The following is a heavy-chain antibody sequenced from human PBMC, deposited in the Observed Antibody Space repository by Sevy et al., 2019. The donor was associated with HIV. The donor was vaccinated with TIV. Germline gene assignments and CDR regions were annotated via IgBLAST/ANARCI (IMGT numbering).Heavy chain of an antibody. CDR1: GFTFSNAW. J-gene: IGHJ3*02. CDR3: TTDFPLDAFDI. V-gene: IGHV3-15*01. Sequence: GGSLRLSCAASGFTFSNAWMSWVRQAPGKGLEWVGRIKSKTDGGTTDYAAPVKGRFTISSVDSKNTLYLQMNSLKTEETAVYYCTTDFPLDAFDIWGQGTMVTVSS. CDR2: IKSKTDGGTT.